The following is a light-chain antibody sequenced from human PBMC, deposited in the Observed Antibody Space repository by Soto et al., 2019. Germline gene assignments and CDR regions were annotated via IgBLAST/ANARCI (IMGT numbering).Light chain of an antibody. J-gene: IGKJ1*01. V-gene: IGKV4-1*01. CDR3: QQYVSAPCT. CDR1: QSLLYSSNNKNY. CDR2: WAS. Sequence: DIVMTQSPDSLAVSLGERATINCKSSQSLLYSSNNKNYLAWYQQKPGQPPKLLIYWASTRDSGVPDRFSGSGSGTDFTLTISSLQAEDVAVYYCQQYVSAPCTFGHGTKVEIK.